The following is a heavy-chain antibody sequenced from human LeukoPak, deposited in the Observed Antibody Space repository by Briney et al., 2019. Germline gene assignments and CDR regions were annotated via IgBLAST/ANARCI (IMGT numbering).Heavy chain of an antibody. CDR2: IYYSGST. J-gene: IGHJ4*02. CDR1: VGSLSTTSYY. Sequence: SETLSLTCSVSVGSLSTTSYYWGWIRQPPGKGLEWIGTIYYSGSTFYNPSLESRVTISVDTSKNQFSLSLNSVTAADTAVYYCAREDGSNGWYSDYWGQGILVTVSS. CDR3: AREDGSNGWYSDY. V-gene: IGHV4-39*07. D-gene: IGHD6-19*01.